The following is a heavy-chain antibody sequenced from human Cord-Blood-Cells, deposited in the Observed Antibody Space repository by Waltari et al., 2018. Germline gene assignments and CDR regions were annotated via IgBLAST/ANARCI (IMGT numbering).Heavy chain of an antibody. CDR1: GFTFSSYG. CDR2: IWYDGSNK. D-gene: IGHD3-16*02. V-gene: IGHV3-33*01. Sequence: QVQLVESGGGVVQPGRSLRLSCAASGFTFSSYGMHWVRQAPGKGLEWVAVIWYDGSNKYYADSGKGRFTISRDNSKNTLYLQRNSLRAEDTAVYYCARDPRPGGELSYYYYYGMDVWGQGTTVTVSS. J-gene: IGHJ6*02. CDR3: ARDPRPGGELSYYYYYGMDV.